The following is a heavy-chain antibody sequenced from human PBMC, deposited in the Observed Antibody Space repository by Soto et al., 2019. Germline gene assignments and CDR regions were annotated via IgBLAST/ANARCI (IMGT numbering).Heavy chain of an antibody. CDR1: GFTFSSYA. D-gene: IGHD1-26*01. J-gene: IGHJ3*02. CDR3: ARDAVEWKLIYAFDI. V-gene: IGHV3-30-3*01. CDR2: ISYDGSNK. Sequence: QVQLVESGGGVVQPGRSLRLSCAASGFTFSSYAMHWVRQAPGKGLEWVAVISYDGSNKYYADSVKGRFTISRDNSKNTLYLQMNSLRAEDTAVYYCARDAVEWKLIYAFDIWGQGTMVTVSS.